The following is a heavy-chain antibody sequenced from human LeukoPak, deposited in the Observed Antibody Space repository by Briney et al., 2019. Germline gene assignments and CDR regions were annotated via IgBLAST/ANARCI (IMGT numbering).Heavy chain of an antibody. CDR3: ARVWIVATSMGLPKISYYFDY. D-gene: IGHD5-12*01. CDR1: GGSFSGYY. CDR2: INHSGST. V-gene: IGHV4-34*01. J-gene: IGHJ4*02. Sequence: SETLSLTCAVYGGSFSGYYWSWIRQPPGKGLEWIGEINHSGSTNYNPSLKSRVTTSVDTSKNQFSLKLSSVTAADTAVYYCARVWIVATSMGLPKISYYFDYWGQGTLVTVSS.